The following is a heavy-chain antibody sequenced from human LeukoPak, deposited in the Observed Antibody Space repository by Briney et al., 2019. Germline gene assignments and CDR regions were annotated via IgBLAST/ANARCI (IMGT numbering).Heavy chain of an antibody. D-gene: IGHD6-19*01. V-gene: IGHV4-61*02. CDR3: ARQEGIAVAGSIPDY. J-gene: IGHJ4*02. Sequence: SETLSLTCTVSGGSISSGSYYWSWIRQPAGKGLEWIGRIYSSGSTNYNPSLKSRVTISLDTSKNQFSLKLSSVTAADTAVYYCARQEGIAVAGSIPDYWGQGTLVTVSS. CDR2: IYSSGST. CDR1: GGSISSGSYY.